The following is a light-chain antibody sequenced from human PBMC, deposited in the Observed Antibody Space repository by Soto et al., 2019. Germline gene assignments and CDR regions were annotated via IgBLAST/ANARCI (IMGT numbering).Light chain of an antibody. CDR2: KAS. J-gene: IGKJ1*01. CDR1: DSITNW. CDR3: QQYKSPPWT. V-gene: IGKV1-5*03. Sequence: DIQMTQSPPTLSASVGDRVTISCRASDSITNWFAWYQHKPGKAPKLLIYKASSLESGVPSRFSGSGSGTEFTLTISSLQPDDVATYYCQQYKSPPWTFGQGTKVEIK.